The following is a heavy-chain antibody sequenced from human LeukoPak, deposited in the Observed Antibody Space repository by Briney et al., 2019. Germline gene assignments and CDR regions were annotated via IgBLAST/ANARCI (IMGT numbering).Heavy chain of an antibody. J-gene: IGHJ4*02. CDR3: ARPSSIAALHYFDY. Sequence: SETLSLTCTVSGGSISSSSYYWGWIRQPPGKGLEWIGSIYYSGSTYYNPSLKSRVTISVDTSKNQFSLKLSSVTAADTAVYYCARPSSIAALHYFDYWGQGTLVTVSS. CDR1: GGSISSSSYY. V-gene: IGHV4-39*01. CDR2: IYYSGST. D-gene: IGHD6-6*01.